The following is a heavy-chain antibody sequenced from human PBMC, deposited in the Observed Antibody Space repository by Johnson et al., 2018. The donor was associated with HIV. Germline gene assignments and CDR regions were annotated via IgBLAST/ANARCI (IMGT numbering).Heavy chain of an antibody. CDR1: GFTFSNAW. CDR3: TTRGVVGATPTPDDAFDI. J-gene: IGHJ3*02. CDR2: IQSKTDGGTT. D-gene: IGHD1-26*01. Sequence: VQLVESGGGLVKPGGSLRLSCAASGFTFSNAWMNWVRQAPGKGLEWVGRIQSKTDGGTTDYAAPVKGRFTISRDDSKNTLSLQMNSLKTEDTAVYYCTTRGVVGATPTPDDAFDIWGQGTMGTVSS. V-gene: IGHV3-15*01.